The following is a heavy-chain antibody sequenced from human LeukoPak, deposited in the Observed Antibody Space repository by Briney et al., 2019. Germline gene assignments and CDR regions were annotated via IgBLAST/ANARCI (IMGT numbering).Heavy chain of an antibody. V-gene: IGHV4-31*03. D-gene: IGHD1-7*01. CDR2: IFSSGST. J-gene: IGHJ5*02. CDR3: AREAWAGTLSGWFDP. CDR1: GGPISRGGYY. Sequence: PSQTLSLTCTVSGGPISRGGYYWSWVRQLPGKGLEWIGYIFSSGSTSYNPSLRSRVTVSFDTSKNLFFLNLSSVTAADTAVYYCAREAWAGTLSGWFDPWGQGTLVTVSS.